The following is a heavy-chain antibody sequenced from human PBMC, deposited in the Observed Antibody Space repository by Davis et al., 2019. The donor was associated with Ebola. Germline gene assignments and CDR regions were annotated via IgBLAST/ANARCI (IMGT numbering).Heavy chain of an antibody. CDR3: ATTTIFGVV. Sequence: GESLKISCAASGFTFSSYWMSWVRQAPGKGLEWVANIKQDGSEKYYADSVKGRFTISRDNSKNTLYLQMNSLRAEDTAVYYCATTTIFGVVWGQGTLVTVSS. J-gene: IGHJ4*02. CDR1: GFTFSSYW. D-gene: IGHD3-3*01. V-gene: IGHV3-7*01. CDR2: IKQDGSEK.